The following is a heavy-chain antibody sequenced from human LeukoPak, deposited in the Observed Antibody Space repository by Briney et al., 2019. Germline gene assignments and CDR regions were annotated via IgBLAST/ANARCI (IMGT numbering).Heavy chain of an antibody. D-gene: IGHD6-19*01. J-gene: IGHJ4*02. V-gene: IGHV4-34*01. CDR3: ARRFPRIAVAGIRPNYFDY. CDR1: GGSFSGYY. Sequence: SETLSLTCAVYGGSFSGYYWSWIRQPPGKGLEWIGAINHSGSTNYNPSLKSRVTISVDTSKNQFSLKLSSVTAADTAVYYCARRFPRIAVAGIRPNYFDYWGQGTLVTVSS. CDR2: INHSGST.